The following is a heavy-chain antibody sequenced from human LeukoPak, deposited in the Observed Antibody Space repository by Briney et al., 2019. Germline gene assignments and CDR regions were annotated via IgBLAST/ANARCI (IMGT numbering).Heavy chain of an antibody. D-gene: IGHD1-26*01. CDR2: INWNGGGT. J-gene: IGHJ6*02. CDR1: GFTFKDYG. Sequence: GGSLRLSCAATGFTFKDYGMHWVRQPPGKGLEWVSSINWNGGGTDYADSVKGRFTISRDNAKNSLYLQLSSLRPEDTALYYCAKHMRATNTYSFFGLDVWGQGTTVAVSS. V-gene: IGHV3-9*01. CDR3: AKHMRATNTYSFFGLDV.